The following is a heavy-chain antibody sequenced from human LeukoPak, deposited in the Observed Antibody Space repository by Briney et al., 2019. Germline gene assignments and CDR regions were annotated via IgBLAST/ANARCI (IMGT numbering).Heavy chain of an antibody. CDR3: ARLSYMRYQLLGVFDY. J-gene: IGHJ4*02. CDR2: IYYNVKT. D-gene: IGHD2-2*01. V-gene: IGHV4-59*08. Sequence: SETLSLTCTVSGGSISTYYWSWIRQPPGKGLEWIGSIYYNVKTHFNPSLKSRVTISLDTSKNQFSLKLSSVTAADTAVYYCARLSYMRYQLLGVFDYWGQGTLVTVSS. CDR1: GGSISTYY.